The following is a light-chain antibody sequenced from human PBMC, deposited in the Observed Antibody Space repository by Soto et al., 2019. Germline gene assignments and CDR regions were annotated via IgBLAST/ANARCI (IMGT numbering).Light chain of an antibody. J-gene: IGKJ4*01. CDR2: YAS. V-gene: IGKV3-11*01. CDR3: QRRSTWPILT. Sequence: VLTQSPATLSLSPGERATLSCRASQTVSRCLAWSQQKPGQAHMPLISYASNRAYGLPATFSGSGSGTDYTLTSSSLEPEDFAVYYCQRRSTWPILTFGGGTKVEI. CDR1: QTVSRC.